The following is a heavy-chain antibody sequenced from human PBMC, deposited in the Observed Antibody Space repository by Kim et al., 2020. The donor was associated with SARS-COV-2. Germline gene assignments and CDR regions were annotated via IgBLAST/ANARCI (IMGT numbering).Heavy chain of an antibody. V-gene: IGHV3-53*01. CDR1: GFSVSTSC. CDR3: AGSQGDY. Sequence: GGSLRLSCAASGFSVSTSCMSWVRQAPGKGLEWVSVLCSAGSTSYADSVKGRFTIYRDDSRNTLYLQMNSLRVEDTAVYYCAGSQGDYWGQGTLVTVSS. CDR2: LCSAGST. J-gene: IGHJ4*02.